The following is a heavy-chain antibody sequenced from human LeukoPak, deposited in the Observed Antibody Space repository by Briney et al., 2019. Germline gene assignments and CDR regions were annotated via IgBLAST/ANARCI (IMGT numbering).Heavy chain of an antibody. V-gene: IGHV3-48*02. CDR2: ITASGTAM. Sequence: GGSLRLSCAASGFTFSSYSMNWVRQAPGKGLEWVSHITASGTAMFYADSVKGRFTISRDNAKNSLYLQMNSLRDEDTAAYYCASSGSYRFDYWGQGTLVTVSS. CDR3: ASSGSYRFDY. CDR1: GFTFSSYS. J-gene: IGHJ4*02. D-gene: IGHD1-26*01.